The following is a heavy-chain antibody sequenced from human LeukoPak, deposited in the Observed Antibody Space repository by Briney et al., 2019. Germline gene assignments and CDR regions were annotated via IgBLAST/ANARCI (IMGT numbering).Heavy chain of an antibody. D-gene: IGHD2/OR15-2a*01. CDR1: GYSFTGYY. CDR3: ARDQNFFDTTTFYGIDY. V-gene: IGHV1-2*02. CDR2: INPNSGAT. Sequence: ASVKVSCKASGYSFTGYYTRWVRQAPGQGLEWMGWINPNSGATNYAQKFQDRVTVTRDTSISTAYMELSRLRSDDTAVYLCARDQNFFDTTTFYGIDYWGQGTLGTVSS. J-gene: IGHJ4*02.